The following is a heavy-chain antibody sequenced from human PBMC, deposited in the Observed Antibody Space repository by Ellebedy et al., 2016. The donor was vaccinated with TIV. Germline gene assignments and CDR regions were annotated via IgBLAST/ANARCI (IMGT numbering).Heavy chain of an antibody. D-gene: IGHD5-18*01. CDR2: INHNGSA. V-gene: IGHV4-34*01. CDR3: ARLGGFSYGYPKFDY. CDR1: GGSFSNYF. J-gene: IGHJ4*02. Sequence: MPSETLSLTCAVSGGSFSNYFWGWIRQPPGKGLEWIGEINHNGSAIYNPSLKSRLNVSVNTSTNQFSLTLSAVTAADTAVYYCARLGGFSYGYPKFDYWGRGTLVTVSS.